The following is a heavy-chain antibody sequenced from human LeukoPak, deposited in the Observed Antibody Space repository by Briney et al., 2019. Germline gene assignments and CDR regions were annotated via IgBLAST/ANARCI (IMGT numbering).Heavy chain of an antibody. CDR2: MNPNSGNT. V-gene: IGHV1-8*01. CDR1: GYTFTSYD. Sequence: ASVKVSCKASGYTFTSYDINWVRQATGQGLEWMGWMNPNSGNTGYAQKFQGRVTMTRNTSISTAYMELSSLRSEDTAVYYCARVGAYSSSSSLYYYYYYYMDVWGRGTTVTVSS. CDR3: ARVGAYSSSSSLYYYYYYYMDV. D-gene: IGHD6-6*01. J-gene: IGHJ6*03.